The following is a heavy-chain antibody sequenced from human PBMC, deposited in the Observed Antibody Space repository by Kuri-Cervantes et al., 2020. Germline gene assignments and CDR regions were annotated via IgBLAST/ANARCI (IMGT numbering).Heavy chain of an antibody. Sequence: SLRLSCAASGFTVSSNYMSWVRQAPGKGLEWVSVIYSGGSTYYADSVKGRFTISRDNSKNTLYLQMNSLRAEDTAVYYCARGWATPGPFYYYYYGMDVWGQGTTVTVSS. V-gene: IGHV3-53*01. CDR2: IYSGGST. CDR3: ARGWATPGPFYYYYYGMDV. J-gene: IGHJ6*02. CDR1: GFTVSSNY. D-gene: IGHD5-12*01.